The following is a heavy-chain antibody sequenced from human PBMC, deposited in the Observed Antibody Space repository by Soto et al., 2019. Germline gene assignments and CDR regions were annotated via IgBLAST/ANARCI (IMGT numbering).Heavy chain of an antibody. CDR3: ARGRSCWYGGWGYYYYGLDV. V-gene: IGHV3-7*03. D-gene: IGHD6-13*01. CDR2: IKHDGSDK. CDR1: GFTFSSYW. Sequence: GGSLRLSCAASGFTFSSYWMSWVRQAPGKGLEWVANIKHDGSDKYYVDSVKGRFTISRDNAKNTLYLQMNSLRAEDTAVYYCARGRSCWYGGWGYYYYGLDVWGQGTMVTVSS. J-gene: IGHJ6*02.